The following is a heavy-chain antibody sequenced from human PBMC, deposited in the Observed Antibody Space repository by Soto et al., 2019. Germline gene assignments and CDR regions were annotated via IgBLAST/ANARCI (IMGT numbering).Heavy chain of an antibody. V-gene: IGHV1-18*01. CDR3: ARLMITFGGVIVIYFDY. CDR1: GYTFTSYG. Sequence: ALVKVSCKASGYTFTSYGISWVRQAPGQGLEWMGWISAYNGNTNYAQKLQGRVTMTTDTSTSTAYMELRSLRSDDTAVYYCARLMITFGGVIVIYFDYWGQGTLVTVSS. D-gene: IGHD3-16*02. J-gene: IGHJ4*02. CDR2: ISAYNGNT.